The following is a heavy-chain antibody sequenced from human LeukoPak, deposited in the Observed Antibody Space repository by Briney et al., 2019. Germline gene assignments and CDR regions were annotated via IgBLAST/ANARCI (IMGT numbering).Heavy chain of an antibody. CDR2: INQSGVT. CDR3: AKVYYYVDV. CDR1: GGSFSSGDY. Sequence: LETLSLTCAVSGGSFSSGDYCGWIRQSPGKGLEWIGEINQSGVTNYNPSLKSRVTISVDTSKNQFSLNLGSVTAADTAVYYCAKVYYYVDVWGKGTTVTVSS. V-gene: IGHV4-34*01. J-gene: IGHJ6*03.